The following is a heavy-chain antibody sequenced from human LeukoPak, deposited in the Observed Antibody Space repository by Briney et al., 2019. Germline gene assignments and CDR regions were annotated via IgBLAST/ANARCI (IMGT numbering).Heavy chain of an antibody. V-gene: IGHV3-23*01. CDR2: ISGSGGST. D-gene: IGHD3-10*01. Sequence: PGGSLRLSWAASGXTFSSYAVSWVRQAPGKGLEWVSAISGSGGSTYYADSGKVRFTISRDNSKNTMYMQMNSLRAEDTAVYYCAKFKELAPGMDVWGQGTTVTVPS. J-gene: IGHJ6*02. CDR1: GXTFSSYA. CDR3: AKFKELAPGMDV.